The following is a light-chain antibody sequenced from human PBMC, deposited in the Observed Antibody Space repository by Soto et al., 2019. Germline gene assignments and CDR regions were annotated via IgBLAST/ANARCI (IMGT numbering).Light chain of an antibody. J-gene: IGKJ2*01. CDR1: QTVSSN. CDR3: QQYHNWPPQYT. V-gene: IGKV3-15*01. Sequence: EIVMTQSPATLSVSPGERATVSCRASQTVSSNLAWYQQKLGQAPRLLIHGASTRATGVPARFSGGGSGTEFTLTISSLQSEDFAVYYCQQYHNWPPQYTFGQGTELQIK. CDR2: GAS.